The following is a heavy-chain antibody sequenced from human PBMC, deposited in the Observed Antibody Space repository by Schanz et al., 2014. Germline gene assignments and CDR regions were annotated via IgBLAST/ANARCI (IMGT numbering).Heavy chain of an antibody. CDR3: AKDDTQVNGMAV. V-gene: IGHV3-30*18. J-gene: IGHJ6*02. CDR1: GFTFSGYG. Sequence: VQLVESGGGVVQPGRSLRLSCAASGFTFSGYGMHWVRQAPGKGLEWVAIISYDGRHKNYADSVKGRFTISRDNSKNTLHLQMTSLRVEDTAVYYCAKDDTQVNGMAVSGQGPTVTVSS. CDR2: ISYDGRHK.